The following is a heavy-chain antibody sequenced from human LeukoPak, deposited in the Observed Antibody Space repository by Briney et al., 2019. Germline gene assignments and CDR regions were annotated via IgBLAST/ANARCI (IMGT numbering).Heavy chain of an antibody. D-gene: IGHD4-17*01. CDR3: AREEVVTTVTTGGMDV. V-gene: IGHV1-69*04. Sequence: GASVKVSRKASGGTFSSYAISWVRQAPGQGLEWMGRIIPILGIANYAQKFQGRVTITADKSTSTAYMELSSLRSEDTAVYYCAREEVVTTVTTGGMDVWGQGTTVTVSS. CDR1: GGTFSSYA. J-gene: IGHJ6*02. CDR2: IIPILGIA.